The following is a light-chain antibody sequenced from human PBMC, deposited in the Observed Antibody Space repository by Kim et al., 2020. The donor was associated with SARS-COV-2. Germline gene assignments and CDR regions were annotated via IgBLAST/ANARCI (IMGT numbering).Light chain of an antibody. CDR2: DAS. CDR3: QQRRDWPLT. J-gene: IGKJ5*01. CDR1: QNIGRW. Sequence: LSPGDRATRSCRASQNIGRWIAWYQQKPGRAPSLLIYDASNRATGIPARFSGSGSGTDFTLTISSLEREDVAVYYCQQRRDWPLTFGQGTRLEIK. V-gene: IGKV3-11*01.